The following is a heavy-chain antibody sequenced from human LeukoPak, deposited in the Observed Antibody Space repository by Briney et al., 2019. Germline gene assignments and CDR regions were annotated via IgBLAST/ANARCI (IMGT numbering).Heavy chain of an antibody. Sequence: GGSLRLSCAASGFTFSNYGMHWVRQAPGKGLEWVAFVRYDETTKFYADSVKGRFTISRDNAKNSLYLEMNRLRAEDTAVYYCVRRLSKSYYLNDFWGPGTLVIVSS. CDR3: VRRLSKSYYLNDF. V-gene: IGHV3-30*02. J-gene: IGHJ4*02. D-gene: IGHD3-10*01. CDR2: VRYDETTK. CDR1: GFTFSNYG.